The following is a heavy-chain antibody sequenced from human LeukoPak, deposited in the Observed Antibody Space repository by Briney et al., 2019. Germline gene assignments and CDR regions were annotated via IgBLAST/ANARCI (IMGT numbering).Heavy chain of an antibody. CDR1: GGSISSSNW. CDR2: IYHSGST. V-gene: IGHV4-4*02. J-gene: IGHJ5*02. D-gene: IGHD2-2*01. Sequence: PSETLSLTCAVSGGSISSSNWWSWVRQPPGKGLEWIGEIYHSGSTNYNPSLKSRVTISVDKSKNQFSLKLSSVTAADTAVYYYARGNRYCSSTSCLNWFDPWGQGTLVTVSS. CDR3: ARGNRYCSSTSCLNWFDP.